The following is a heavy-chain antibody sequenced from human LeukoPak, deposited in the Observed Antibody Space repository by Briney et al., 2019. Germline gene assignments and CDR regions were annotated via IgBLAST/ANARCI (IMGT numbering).Heavy chain of an antibody. CDR1: GYTLTELS. V-gene: IGHV1-24*01. D-gene: IGHD5-12*01. CDR3: ATTSYSGYDHEYYFDY. Sequence: GASVKVFCKVSGYTLTELSMHWVRQAPGKGLEWMGGFDPEDGETIYAQKFQGRVTMTEDTSTDTAYMELSSLRSEDTAVYYCATTSYSGYDHEYYFDYWGQGTLVTVSS. CDR2: FDPEDGET. J-gene: IGHJ4*02.